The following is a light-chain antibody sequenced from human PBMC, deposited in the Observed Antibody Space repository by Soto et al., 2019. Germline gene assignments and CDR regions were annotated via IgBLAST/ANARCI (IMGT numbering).Light chain of an antibody. V-gene: IGLV1-47*01. CDR2: NNG. CDR3: AVWDGSLGERL. Sequence: QSVLTQPPSVSATPGQRVTISCSGSSSNVGSHYVYWYQQLSGTAPKLLIYNNGQRPSGVPDRFSDSKSGTSASLAISGLRSEDEADYYCAVWDGSLGERLFGGGTTLTVL. J-gene: IGLJ3*02. CDR1: SSNVGSHY.